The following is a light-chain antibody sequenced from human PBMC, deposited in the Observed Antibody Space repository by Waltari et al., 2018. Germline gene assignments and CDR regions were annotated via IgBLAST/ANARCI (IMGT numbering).Light chain of an antibody. V-gene: IGLV3-25*03. CDR2: QDS. CDR3: QSADSSDTYVL. Sequence: SYEPTQPPSVSVSPGQTARTRCTGDAVPKHSVYWYQQKTGQDPALAIYQDSERPSGIPERFSGSTSGTTGTLTISGVQAEDEADYYCQSADSSDTYVLFGGGTKVTVL. CDR1: AVPKHS. J-gene: IGLJ3*02.